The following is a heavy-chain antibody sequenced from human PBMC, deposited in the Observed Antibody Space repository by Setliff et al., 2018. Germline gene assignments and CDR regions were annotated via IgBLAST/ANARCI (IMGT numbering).Heavy chain of an antibody. CDR3: ARDFRRISIYGVDENEKGFDP. J-gene: IGHJ5*02. D-gene: IGHD3-3*01. Sequence: ASVKVSCKASGYTFTDYAIQWVRQAPGQRLEWVGWINVGNGNTKYSQKLQGRVTMTRVTSASTAYMELSGLRSEDTAVYYCARDFRRISIYGVDENEKGFDPWGQGTLVTISS. V-gene: IGHV1-3*01. CDR1: GYTFTDYA. CDR2: INVGNGNT.